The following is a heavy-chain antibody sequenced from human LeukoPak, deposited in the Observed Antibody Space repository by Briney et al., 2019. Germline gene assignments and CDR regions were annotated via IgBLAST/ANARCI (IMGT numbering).Heavy chain of an antibody. Sequence: GGSLRLSCAASGFTFSSYAMHWVRQAPGKGLEWVAVISYDGSNKYYADSVQGRFTISRDNSKNTLYLQMNSLRAEDTAVYYCARSTGFDPWGQGTLVTVSS. D-gene: IGHD4-11*01. CDR1: GFTFSSYA. J-gene: IGHJ5*02. CDR2: ISYDGSNK. V-gene: IGHV3-30-3*01. CDR3: ARSTGFDP.